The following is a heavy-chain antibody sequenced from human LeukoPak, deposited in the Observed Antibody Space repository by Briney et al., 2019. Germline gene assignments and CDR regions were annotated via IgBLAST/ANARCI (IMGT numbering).Heavy chain of an antibody. D-gene: IGHD3-10*01. Sequence: SETLSLSCTVSGGSISCFFWTWIRQSPGKGLEYIGYIYYSGTTDYNPTLKSPVCMSVDTSKNQFFLNLTSVTAADTAIYYCARVGYGSGSWGWFDPWGQGTLGTVSS. CDR1: GGSISCFF. J-gene: IGHJ5*02. V-gene: IGHV4-59*01. CDR2: IYYSGTT. CDR3: ARVGYGSGSWGWFDP.